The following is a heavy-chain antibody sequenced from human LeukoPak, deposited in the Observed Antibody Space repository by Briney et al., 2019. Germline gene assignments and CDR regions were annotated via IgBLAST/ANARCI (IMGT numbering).Heavy chain of an antibody. CDR2: IYYSGST. D-gene: IGHD5-18*01. V-gene: IGHV4-59*01. CDR3: ASLDTAMTNYFDY. Sequence: PSETLSLTCTVSGGSISSYYWSWIRQPPGKGLEWIAYIYYSGSTNYNPSLKSRVTISVDTSKNQFSLKLSSVTAADTAVYYCASLDTAMTNYFDYWGQGTLVTVSS. J-gene: IGHJ4*02. CDR1: GGSISSYY.